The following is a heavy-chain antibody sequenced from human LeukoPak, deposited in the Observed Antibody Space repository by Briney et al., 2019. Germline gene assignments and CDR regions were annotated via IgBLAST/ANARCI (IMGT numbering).Heavy chain of an antibody. J-gene: IGHJ4*02. CDR1: GFTFSSTW. Sequence: KAGGSLRLSCAASGFTFSSTWMSWVRQAPGKGLEWVGRIKRNIDGGTTDYAAPVNGRFTISRDDSKNTLYLQMNSLKTEDTAVYYCLTGLGRTDHDYWGQGTLVTVSS. CDR3: LTGLGRTDHDY. V-gene: IGHV3-15*01. D-gene: IGHD1/OR15-1a*01. CDR2: IKRNIDGGTT.